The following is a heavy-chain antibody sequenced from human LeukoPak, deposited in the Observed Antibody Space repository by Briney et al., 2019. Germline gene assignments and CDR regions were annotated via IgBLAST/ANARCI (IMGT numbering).Heavy chain of an antibody. Sequence: ASVKVSCKASGYTFTSYGISWVRQAPGQGLEWMGWISAYNGNTNYAQKLQGRVTMTTDTSTSTAYMELRSLRSDDTAVYYCARDPQERHYYDSSGYYYYYYYGMDVWGQGTTVTVSS. J-gene: IGHJ6*02. CDR1: GYTFTSYG. CDR2: ISAYNGNT. V-gene: IGHV1-18*01. CDR3: ARDPQERHYYDSSGYYYYYYYGMDV. D-gene: IGHD3-22*01.